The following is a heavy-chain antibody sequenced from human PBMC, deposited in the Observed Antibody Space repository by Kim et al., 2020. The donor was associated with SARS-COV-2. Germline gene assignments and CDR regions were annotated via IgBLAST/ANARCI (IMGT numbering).Heavy chain of an antibody. CDR3: AREPFVSYYYDSSGYGG. D-gene: IGHD3-22*01. CDR1: GFTVSSNY. Sequence: GGSLRLSCAASGFTVSSNYMSWVRQAPGKGLEWVSVIYSGGSTYYADSVKGRFTISRDNSKNTLYLQMNSLRAEDTAVYYCAREPFVSYYYDSSGYGGWGQGTLVTVSS. J-gene: IGHJ4*02. V-gene: IGHV3-53*01. CDR2: IYSGGST.